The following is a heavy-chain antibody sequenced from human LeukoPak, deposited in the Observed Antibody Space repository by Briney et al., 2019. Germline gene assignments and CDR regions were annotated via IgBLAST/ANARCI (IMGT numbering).Heavy chain of an antibody. D-gene: IGHD5-12*01. Sequence: PGGSLRLSCAASGFTFSSYGMHWVRQAPGKGLEWVAVISYDGSNKYYADSVKGRFTVSRDNSKNTLYLQMNSLRAEDTAVYYCAKDVGYDYGYYFDYWGQGTLVTVSS. V-gene: IGHV3-30*18. CDR2: ISYDGSNK. CDR3: AKDVGYDYGYYFDY. J-gene: IGHJ4*02. CDR1: GFTFSSYG.